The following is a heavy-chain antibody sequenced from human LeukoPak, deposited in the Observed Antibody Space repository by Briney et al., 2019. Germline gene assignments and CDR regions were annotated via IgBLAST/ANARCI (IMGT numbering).Heavy chain of an antibody. CDR1: GFTVSSNY. Sequence: GGSLRLSCAASGFTVSSNYMSWVRQAPGKGLEWVSVIYSGGSTYYADSVKGRFTISRDNSKNTLYLQMNSLRAEDTAVYYCAKVPNWGYWYFDLWGRGTLVTVSS. V-gene: IGHV3-66*01. D-gene: IGHD7-27*01. CDR3: AKVPNWGYWYFDL. CDR2: IYSGGST. J-gene: IGHJ2*01.